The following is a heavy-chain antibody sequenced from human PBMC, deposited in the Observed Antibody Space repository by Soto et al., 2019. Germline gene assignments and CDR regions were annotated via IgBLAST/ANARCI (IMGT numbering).Heavy chain of an antibody. CDR1: GLAFSNSR. CDR2: IRVYNGDR. D-gene: IGHD4-17*01. V-gene: IGHV1-18*01. J-gene: IGHJ4*02. Sequence: QVQLVQSGAEVKKPGASVKVSCKASGLAFSNSRISWVRQAPGQGPEWMGWIRVYNGDRNYSWKFQGRLFMTTDTSTSTAYMELRSLRSDDTAVYFCASADYGDEGYWGQGTLVTVSS. CDR3: ASADYGDEGY.